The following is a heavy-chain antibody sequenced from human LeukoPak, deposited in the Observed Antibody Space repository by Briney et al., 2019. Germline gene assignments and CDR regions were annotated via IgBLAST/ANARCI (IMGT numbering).Heavy chain of an antibody. CDR2: MWSDGNNK. CDR3: ARDLDTNSRCSWLDP. Sequence: GTSLRLSCAASGFSFSGYGMHWVRQAPAKGLEWVAVMWSDGNNKNYTDSVKARFTVSRDTSPSTLYLHMNSLRTEDTAVYFCARDLDTNSRCSWLDPWGQGPLVTVSS. V-gene: IGHV3-30*06. D-gene: IGHD6-13*01. CDR1: GFSFSGYG. J-gene: IGHJ5*02.